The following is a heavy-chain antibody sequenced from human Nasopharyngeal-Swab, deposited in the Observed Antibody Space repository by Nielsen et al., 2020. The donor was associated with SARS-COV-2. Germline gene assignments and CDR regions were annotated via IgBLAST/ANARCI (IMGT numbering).Heavy chain of an antibody. CDR1: GGSISSGGYC. CDR3: ARETGRSSNAFDI. J-gene: IGHJ3*02. D-gene: IGHD1-26*01. CDR2: IYYSGST. V-gene: IGHV4-31*03. Sequence: SETLSLTCTVSGGSISSGGYCWSWIRQHPGKGLEWIGYIYYSGSTYYNPSLKSRVTISVDTSKNQFSLKLSSVTAADTAVYYCARETGRSSNAFDIWGQGTMVTVSS.